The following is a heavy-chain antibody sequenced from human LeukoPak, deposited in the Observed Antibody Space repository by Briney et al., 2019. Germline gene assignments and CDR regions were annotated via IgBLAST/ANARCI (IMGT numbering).Heavy chain of an antibody. CDR1: GFSFTTYA. J-gene: IGHJ4*02. D-gene: IGHD1-1*01. CDR2: IDPSGFTI. CDR3: ASGIRERGFDY. V-gene: IGHV3-21*01. Sequence: GGSLRLSCAASGFSFTTYAMNWVRQAPGRGLEWVSSIDPSGFTIFYAASVKGRFTISRDNAKNSLYLQMNSPRADDTAFYFCASGIRERGFDYWGQGTLVTVSS.